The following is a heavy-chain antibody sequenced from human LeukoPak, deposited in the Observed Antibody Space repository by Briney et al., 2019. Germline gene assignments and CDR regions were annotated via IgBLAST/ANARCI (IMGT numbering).Heavy chain of an antibody. D-gene: IGHD3-16*01. Sequence: PGGSLRLSCAASGFTFSSYRMNWVCQAPGKGLEWVSYISSSSSTIYYADSVKGRFTIFRDNAKNSLYLQMNSLRAEDTALYYWARDYVWGSYEPDYWGQGTLVTVSS. J-gene: IGHJ4*02. CDR1: GFTFSSYR. V-gene: IGHV3-48*01. CDR2: ISSSSSTI. CDR3: ARDYVWGSYEPDY.